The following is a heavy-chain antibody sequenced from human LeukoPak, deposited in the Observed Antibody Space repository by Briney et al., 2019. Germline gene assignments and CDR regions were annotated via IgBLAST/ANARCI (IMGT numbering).Heavy chain of an antibody. CDR3: ARVAPLRLGELSFLRFWDY. V-gene: IGHV1-69*06. CDR2: IIPIFGTA. CDR1: GGTFSSYA. D-gene: IGHD3-16*02. J-gene: IGHJ4*02. Sequence: SVKVSCKASGGTFSSYAISWVRQAPGQGLEWMGGIIPIFGTANYAQKFQGRVTITADKSTSTAYMELSSLRSDDTAVYYCARVAPLRLGELSFLRFWDYWGQGTLVTVSS.